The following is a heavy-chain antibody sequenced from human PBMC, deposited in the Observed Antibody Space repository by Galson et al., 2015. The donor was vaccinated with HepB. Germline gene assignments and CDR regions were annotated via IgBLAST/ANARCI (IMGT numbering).Heavy chain of an antibody. CDR1: GFTFSSYS. J-gene: IGHJ6*02. D-gene: IGHD6-19*01. V-gene: IGHV3-21*01. Sequence: SLRLSCAASGFTFSSYSMNWVRQAPGKGLEWVSSISSSSSYIYYADSVKGRFTISRDNAKNSLYLQMNSLRAEDTAVYYCARDAWAWSSGWYQLYYYYYYGMDVWGQGTTVTVSS. CDR2: ISSSSSYI. CDR3: ARDAWAWSSGWYQLYYYYYYGMDV.